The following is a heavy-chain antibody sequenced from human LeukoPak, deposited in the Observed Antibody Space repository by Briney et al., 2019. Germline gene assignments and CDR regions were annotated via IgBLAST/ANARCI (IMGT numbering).Heavy chain of an antibody. V-gene: IGHV3-33*01. Sequence: PGGSLRLSCAASGFTFSSYGMHWVRQAPGKGLEWVAIIWYDGSNKYYADSVKGRFTISRDNSKNTLYLQMNSLRAEDTAVYYCARDRSVDLDFDYWGQGTLVTVSS. CDR3: ARDRSVDLDFDY. CDR1: GFTFSSYG. CDR2: IWYDGSNK. D-gene: IGHD3-9*01. J-gene: IGHJ4*02.